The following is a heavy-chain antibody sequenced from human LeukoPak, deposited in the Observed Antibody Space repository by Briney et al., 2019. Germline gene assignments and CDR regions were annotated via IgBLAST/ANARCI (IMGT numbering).Heavy chain of an antibody. CDR1: GGSISSYY. Sequence: SETLSLTCTVSGGSISSYYWSWIRQPPGKGLEWIGYIYYSGSTNYNPSLKSRVTISVDTSKNQFSLKLSSVTAADTAVYYCARMGMVRGVTFDYWGQGTLVTVFS. V-gene: IGHV4-59*01. D-gene: IGHD3-10*01. CDR3: ARMGMVRGVTFDY. CDR2: IYYSGST. J-gene: IGHJ4*02.